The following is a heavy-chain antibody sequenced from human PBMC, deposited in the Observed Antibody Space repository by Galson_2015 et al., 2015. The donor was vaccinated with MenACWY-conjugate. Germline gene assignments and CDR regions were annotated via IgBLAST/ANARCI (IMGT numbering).Heavy chain of an antibody. V-gene: IGHV3-48*02. CDR1: GFTFSTYS. Sequence: SLRLSCAASGFTFSTYSMNWVRQAPGKGLEWIPYISSTSGTIYYADSVKGRFTISRDNAKNSLYLQMNSLRDEDTAVYYCARNIEQWVASMDVWGQGTTVTVSS. CDR3: ARNIEQWVASMDV. J-gene: IGHJ6*02. D-gene: IGHD6-19*01. CDR2: ISSTSGTI.